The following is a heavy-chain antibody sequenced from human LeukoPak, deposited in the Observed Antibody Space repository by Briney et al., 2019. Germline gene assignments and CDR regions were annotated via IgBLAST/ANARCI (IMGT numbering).Heavy chain of an antibody. V-gene: IGHV1-18*01. Sequence: ASVKVSCKASGYTFTSYGISWVRQAPGQGLEWMGWISPSNGLTDYPQRLQGRVTMTTDASTTTAYMELRNLRSDDTAFYYCARSEYDNPFFDFWGQGTLVTVSS. J-gene: IGHJ4*02. CDR1: GYTFTSYG. CDR3: ARSEYDNPFFDF. CDR2: ISPSNGLT. D-gene: IGHD3-9*01.